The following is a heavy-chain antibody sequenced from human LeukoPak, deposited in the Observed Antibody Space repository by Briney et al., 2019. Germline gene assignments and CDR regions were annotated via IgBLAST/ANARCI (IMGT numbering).Heavy chain of an antibody. CDR2: ISTSGGNI. J-gene: IGHJ4*02. D-gene: IGHD3-22*01. V-gene: IGHV3-23*01. Sequence: GGSLRLSCAASGFIFSSYAMGWVRHAPGKGLEWVSGISTSGGNIYYAESVKGRFTISRDNSKNMLYLQMNSLRAEDTAVYYCAKRYDSSGYYYFDYWGQGTLVTVSS. CDR3: AKRYDSSGYYYFDY. CDR1: GFIFSSYA.